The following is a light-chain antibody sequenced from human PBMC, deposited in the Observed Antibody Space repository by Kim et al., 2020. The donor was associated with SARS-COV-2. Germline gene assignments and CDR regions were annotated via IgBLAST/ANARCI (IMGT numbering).Light chain of an antibody. Sequence: PGQSVTISCTGGSSDMAEYTSLSWYRRNPDKAPDLIIYDVSKRPAGVSHGFSGAKSAKKASLTISALRAENEAAYNSTTYTTTRVLFGGGTKLTV. V-gene: IGLV2-14*03. CDR1: SSDMAEYTS. CDR2: DVS. J-gene: IGLJ2*01. CDR3: TTYTTTRVL.